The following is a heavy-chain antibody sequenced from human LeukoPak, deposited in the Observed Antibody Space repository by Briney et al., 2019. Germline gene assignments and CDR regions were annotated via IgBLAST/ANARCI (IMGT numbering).Heavy chain of an antibody. Sequence: SETLSLTCTVSGGSISTYYWSWIRHPPGRGLEWVGYVYRSGSTTYNPSLKSRATMPVAMSKNQFSLKLSSVTAADTAVYYGARAIAEIPYFDYSGEGT. V-gene: IGHV4-59*01. CDR3: ARAIAEIPYFDY. CDR2: VYRSGST. CDR1: GGSISTYY. D-gene: IGHD6-13*01. J-gene: IGHJ4*02.